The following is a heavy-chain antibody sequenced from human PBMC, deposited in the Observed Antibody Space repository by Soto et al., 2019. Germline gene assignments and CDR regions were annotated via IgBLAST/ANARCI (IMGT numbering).Heavy chain of an antibody. V-gene: IGHV4-61*08. Sequence: PSETLSLTCTVSGGSVSSGGYYWSWIRQHPGKGLEWIGYIYYSGSTNYNPSLKSRVTISVDTSKNQFSLKLSSVTAADTAVYYCARGFRAVRGENDRLFDIRRLYYYGMDVRGQGTKVTVSS. D-gene: IGHD1-1*01. J-gene: IGHJ6*02. CDR2: IYYSGST. CDR3: ARGFRAVRGENDRLFDIRRLYYYGMDV. CDR1: GGSVSSGGYY.